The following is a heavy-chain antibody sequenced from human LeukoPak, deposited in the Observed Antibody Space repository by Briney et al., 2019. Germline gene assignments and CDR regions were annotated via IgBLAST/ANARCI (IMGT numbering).Heavy chain of an antibody. V-gene: IGHV4-39*07. CDR2: INHSRST. D-gene: IGHD6-19*01. J-gene: IGHJ4*02. CDR3: ARGQQWLVLSFDY. Sequence: PSETLSLTCTVSGGSISGSSYYWGWIRQPPGKGLEWIGEINHSRSTNYNPSLKSRVTISVDTSKNQFSLKLSSVTAADTAVYYCARGQQWLVLSFDYWGQGTLVTVSS. CDR1: GGSISGSSYY.